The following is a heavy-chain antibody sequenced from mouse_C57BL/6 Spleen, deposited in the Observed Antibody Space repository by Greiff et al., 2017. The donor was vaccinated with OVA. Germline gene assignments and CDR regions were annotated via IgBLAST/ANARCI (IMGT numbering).Heavy chain of an antibody. CDR1: GFSLTSYG. D-gene: IGHD1-1*01. Sequence: VQLVESGPGLVQPSQSLSITCTVSGFSLTSYGVHWVRQSPGKGLEWLGVIWSGGSTDYNAAFISRLSISKDNSKSQVFFKMNSLQADDTAIYYCASPNPPYYYGSSYYYAMDYWGQGTSVTVSS. CDR3: ASPNPPYYYGSSYYYAMDY. CDR2: IWSGGST. V-gene: IGHV2-2*01. J-gene: IGHJ4*01.